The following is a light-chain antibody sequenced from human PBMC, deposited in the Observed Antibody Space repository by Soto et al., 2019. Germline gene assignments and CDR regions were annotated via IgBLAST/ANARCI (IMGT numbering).Light chain of an antibody. CDR2: EVT. CDR1: SGDVGGYNY. CDR3: SSFGRSDNV. J-gene: IGLJ1*01. V-gene: IGLV2-8*01. Sequence: QSALTQPPSASGSPGQSVTISCTGTSGDVGGYNYVSWYQQHPGKAPKLMIYEVTKRPSGVPDRFSGSKSGNTASLTVSGLQAEDEADYYFSSFGRSDNVFGTGTKLTVL.